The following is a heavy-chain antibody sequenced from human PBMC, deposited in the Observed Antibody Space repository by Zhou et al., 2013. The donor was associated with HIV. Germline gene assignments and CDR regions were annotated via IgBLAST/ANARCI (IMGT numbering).Heavy chain of an antibody. Sequence: QVQLVQSGAEVKRPGSSVKVSCKASGGSFSLYAISWVRQAPGQGLEWMGGIIPLFGSADYAQKFHGRVTITTDELSTTAYMELRSLRSDDTAVYYCARDAVFSVSPDEDAFDIWGQGTNGHCLF. D-gene: IGHD1-20*01. J-gene: IGHJ3*02. CDR3: ARDAVFSVSPDEDAFDI. CDR2: IIPLFGSA. V-gene: IGHV1-69*05. CDR1: GGSFSLYA.